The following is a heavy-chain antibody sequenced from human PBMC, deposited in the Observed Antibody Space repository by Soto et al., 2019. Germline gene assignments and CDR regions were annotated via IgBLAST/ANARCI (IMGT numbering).Heavy chain of an antibody. CDR3: ARDGDIVAPLVYDMDV. V-gene: IGHV1-69*12. CDR2: IIPIFGTA. D-gene: IGHD5-12*01. CDR1: GGTFSSYA. Sequence: QVQLVQSGAEVKKPGSSVKVSCKASGGTFSSYAISWVRQAPGQGLEWMGGIIPIFGTANYAQKFQGRVTITADESTSKAYRELSSLRSEDTAVYYCARDGDIVAPLVYDMDVWGQVTTVTVSS. J-gene: IGHJ6*02.